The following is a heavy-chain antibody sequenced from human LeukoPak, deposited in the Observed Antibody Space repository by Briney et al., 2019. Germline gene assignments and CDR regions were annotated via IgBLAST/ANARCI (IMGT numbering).Heavy chain of an antibody. CDR1: GFTFSTYW. Sequence: GGSLRLSCAASGFTFSTYWMSWVRQAPGKGLEWVANLKQDGSETYYVDSVKGRFTISRDNAKNSLFLQMNSLRAEDTAVYYCARDPDCSSTSCYSSKVDPWGQGTLVTVSS. CDR2: LKQDGSET. J-gene: IGHJ5*02. V-gene: IGHV3-7*01. CDR3: ARDPDCSSTSCYSSKVDP. D-gene: IGHD2-2*01.